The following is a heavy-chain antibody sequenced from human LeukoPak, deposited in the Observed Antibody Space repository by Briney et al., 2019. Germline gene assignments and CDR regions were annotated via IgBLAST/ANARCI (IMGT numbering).Heavy chain of an antibody. J-gene: IGHJ4*02. D-gene: IGHD2-2*01. CDR1: GGSISSGGYY. V-gene: IGHV4-39*07. CDR2: INHSGST. CDR3: ARLSDIVVVPAATKDGRDFDY. Sequence: SETLSLTCTVSGGSISSGGYYWSWIRQPPGKGLEWIGEINHSGSTNYNPSLKSRVTISVDTSKNQFSLKLSSVTAADTAVYYCARLSDIVVVPAATKDGRDFDYWGQGTLVTVSS.